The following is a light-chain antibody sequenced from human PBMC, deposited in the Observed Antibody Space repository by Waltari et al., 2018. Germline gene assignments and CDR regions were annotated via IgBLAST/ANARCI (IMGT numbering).Light chain of an antibody. V-gene: IGKV4-1*01. CDR1: QSVLYSSNNKNY. CDR3: QQYYSTPT. J-gene: IGKJ2*01. CDR2: WAS. Sequence: DIVMTQSPDSLAVSLGERATINCKSSQSVLYSSNNKNYLAWYQQKPGQHPKLLIYWASTRESGVPDRFSGSGSETDFTLTVSSLQAEDVAVYYCQQYYSTPTFGQGTKLEIK.